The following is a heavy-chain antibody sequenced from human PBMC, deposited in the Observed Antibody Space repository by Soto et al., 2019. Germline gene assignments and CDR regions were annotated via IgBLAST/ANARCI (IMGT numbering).Heavy chain of an antibody. CDR3: ARSQGSSTSLEIYYYYYYGMDV. D-gene: IGHD2-2*01. Sequence: QVQLVQSGAEVEKPGSSVKVSCKASGGTFSSYAISWVRQAPGQGLEWMGGIIPIPGTANYAQKFQGRVTITSDESTLTAYMGLSSLRSEDTAVYYCARSQGSSTSLEIYYYYYYGMDVWGQGTTVTVSS. J-gene: IGHJ6*02. V-gene: IGHV1-69*01. CDR2: IIPIPGTA. CDR1: GGTFSSYA.